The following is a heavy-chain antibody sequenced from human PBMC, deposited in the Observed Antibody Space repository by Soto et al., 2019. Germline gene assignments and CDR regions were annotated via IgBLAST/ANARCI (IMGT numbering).Heavy chain of an antibody. J-gene: IGHJ6*02. CDR2: IGTAGDT. CDR1: GFTFSSYD. V-gene: IGHV3-13*01. D-gene: IGHD3-10*01. Sequence: PGGSLRLSFAASGFTFSSYDMRWVRQDTGKGLEWVSAIGTAGDTYYPGSVKGRFTISRENAKNSLYLQMNSLRAGDTAVYYCARGSRVSARPYGMDVWGQGTTVTVSS. CDR3: ARGSRVSARPYGMDV.